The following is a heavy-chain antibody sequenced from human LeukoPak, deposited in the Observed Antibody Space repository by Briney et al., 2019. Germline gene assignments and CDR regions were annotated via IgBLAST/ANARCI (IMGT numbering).Heavy chain of an antibody. Sequence: GGSLRLSCVVSGATVNSNYMSWVRQAPGKGLEWVSVIYSGGSTYYADSVKGRFTISRDISKNTLYLQMNDLRAEDTAVYYCARDFSGYWGQGTLVTVPS. CDR2: IYSGGST. CDR3: ARDFSGY. D-gene: IGHD3-10*01. V-gene: IGHV3-66*01. CDR1: GATVNSNY. J-gene: IGHJ4*01.